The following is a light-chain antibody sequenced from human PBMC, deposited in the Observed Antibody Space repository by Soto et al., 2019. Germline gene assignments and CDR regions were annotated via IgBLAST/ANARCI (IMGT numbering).Light chain of an antibody. Sequence: EIVLTQSPATLSLSPGERATLSCRASQSVSSYLAWYQQKPGQAPRLLIYDAFNRATGIPARFSGSGSGTDFTLTISSLEPEDFAVYYCQQRSNWVFTLGPGLKVDIK. CDR1: QSVSSY. V-gene: IGKV3-11*01. CDR2: DAF. CDR3: QQRSNWVFT. J-gene: IGKJ3*01.